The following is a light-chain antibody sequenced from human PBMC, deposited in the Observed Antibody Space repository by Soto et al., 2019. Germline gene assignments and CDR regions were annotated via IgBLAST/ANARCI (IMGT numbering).Light chain of an antibody. CDR2: SVS. CDR1: QRISSY. V-gene: IGKV1-39*01. J-gene: IGKJ2*01. CDR3: QQTYCSSFT. Sequence: FQLPLSASALSVXVLEXVTIXXRASQRISSYLNWYQQKPGKAPNIMIYSVSNFKSGVPSRLSGGVSGTDFTLTITSLQPEEFATYYCQQTYCSSFTLGQWTLMEIK.